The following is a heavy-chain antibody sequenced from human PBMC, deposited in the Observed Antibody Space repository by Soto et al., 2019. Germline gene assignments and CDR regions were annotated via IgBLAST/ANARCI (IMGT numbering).Heavy chain of an antibody. CDR2: IYSGGST. V-gene: IGHV3-53*01. CDR3: ARAYCSGGSCYPDAFDI. D-gene: IGHD2-15*01. J-gene: IGHJ3*02. Sequence: PVGSVRLSCAASWFTVSSNYMSWVRQAPGKGLEWVSVIYSGGSTYYADSVKGRFTISRDNSRNTLYLQMNSLRAEDTAVYYCARAYCSGGSCYPDAFDIWGQGTMVTVSS. CDR1: WFTVSSNY.